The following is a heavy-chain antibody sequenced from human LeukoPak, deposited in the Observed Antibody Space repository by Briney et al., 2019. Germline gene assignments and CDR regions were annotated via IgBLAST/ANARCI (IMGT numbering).Heavy chain of an antibody. CDR1: GGSINTFY. J-gene: IGHJ4*02. Sequence: SETLSLTCTVSGGSINTFYWSWIRQPAGKGLEWIGRIFTSGSTNFNPSLKSRVTMSVDTSKNQFSLKLSPVTAADTAVYYCARENFDGRPLDYWGQGTLVTVSS. CDR2: IFTSGST. D-gene: IGHD3-9*01. V-gene: IGHV4-4*07. CDR3: ARENFDGRPLDY.